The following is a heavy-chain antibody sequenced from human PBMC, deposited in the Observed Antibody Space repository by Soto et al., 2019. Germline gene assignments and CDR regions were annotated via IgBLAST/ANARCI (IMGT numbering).Heavy chain of an antibody. V-gene: IGHV3-30*04. J-gene: IGHJ6*02. CDR1: KFTFRTYV. Sequence: QVQLVESGGGVVQPERSQRLSCAASKFTFRTYVMHWVRQGPGKGLEWVALISFDGSNKYYADSVKGRFTISRDNSKNTMYLQMNSLRPEDTAVYYCAREMIPMIMGGMSAMDVWGQGTTVTVSS. CDR3: AREMIPMIMGGMSAMDV. D-gene: IGHD3-22*01. CDR2: ISFDGSNK.